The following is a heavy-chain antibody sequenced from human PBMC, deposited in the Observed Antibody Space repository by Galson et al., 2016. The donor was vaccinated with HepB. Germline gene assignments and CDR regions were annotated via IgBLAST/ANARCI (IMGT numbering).Heavy chain of an antibody. CDR3: AGGMDYY. Sequence: SLRLSCAASGFTFSTSGMNWVRQAPGKGLEWVSYISSSSTINYAASVRGRFTISRDNAKNPLYLQMNSLRDEDTAVYYCAGGMDYYWGQGTLVTVSS. V-gene: IGHV3-48*02. CDR1: GFTFSTSG. J-gene: IGHJ4*02. D-gene: IGHD1-14*01. CDR2: ISSSSTI.